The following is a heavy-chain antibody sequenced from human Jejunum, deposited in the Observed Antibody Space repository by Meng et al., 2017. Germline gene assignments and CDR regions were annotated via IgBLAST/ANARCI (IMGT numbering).Heavy chain of an antibody. CDR1: GGSLSGYV. CDR3: VRGNNYVWGMIP. J-gene: IGHJ5*02. D-gene: IGHD3-16*01. CDR2: VSHSGWT. V-gene: IGHV4-34*01. Sequence: QLQGWGAGLWKPSETLSSTCAVYGGSLSGYVWSWLRQRLGKGLECIGEVSHSGWTKYNPSLKSRVIISLATSKNQFSLKMSSVTAADTAVYYCVRGNNYVWGMIPWGQGTLVTVSS.